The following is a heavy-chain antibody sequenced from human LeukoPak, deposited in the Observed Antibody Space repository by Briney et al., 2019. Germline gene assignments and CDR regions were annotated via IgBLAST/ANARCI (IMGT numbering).Heavy chain of an antibody. CDR1: GVSISGYY. CDR3: ARAWALGYCTTTSGYTAFDS. Sequence: PSETLSLTCAVSGVSISGYYWTWIRQPAGKGLEWIGHVYTSGSTNYNPSLKSRLTMSVDTSRNQFSLRLSSVTAADTTIYYCARAWALGYCTTTSGYTAFDSWGQGTLVTVSS. V-gene: IGHV4-4*07. CDR2: VYTSGST. J-gene: IGHJ4*02. D-gene: IGHD2-2*02.